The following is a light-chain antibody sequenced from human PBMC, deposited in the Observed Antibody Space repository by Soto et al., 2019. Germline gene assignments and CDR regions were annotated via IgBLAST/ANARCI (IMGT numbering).Light chain of an antibody. V-gene: IGKV4-1*01. Sequence: DTVMTQSPDSLAVSLGERATINCKSSQSVLYSSNNKNYLAWYQQKAGQPPKLLIYWASTRESGVPDRFSGSGSGADFTLTISSLRAEDVAVYYCQQYYGTPYTFGQGTKLEI. CDR1: QSVLYSSNNKNY. J-gene: IGKJ2*01. CDR3: QQYYGTPYT. CDR2: WAS.